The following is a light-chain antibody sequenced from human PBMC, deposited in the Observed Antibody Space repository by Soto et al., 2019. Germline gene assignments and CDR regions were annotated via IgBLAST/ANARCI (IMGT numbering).Light chain of an antibody. CDR1: QSVSSN. J-gene: IGKJ3*01. Sequence: EIVMTQSPATLSVSPGERATLSCRASQSVSSNLAWYQQKPGQAPRLLIYGASTRATGIPARFSGSGSGTEFTLNISSLQSADFAVYYCQQYKNWSFTFGPGTKVDFK. V-gene: IGKV3-15*01. CDR2: GAS. CDR3: QQYKNWSFT.